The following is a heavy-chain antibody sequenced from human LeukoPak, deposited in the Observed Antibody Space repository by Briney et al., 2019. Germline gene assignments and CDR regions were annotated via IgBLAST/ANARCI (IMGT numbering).Heavy chain of an antibody. D-gene: IGHD3-3*01. Sequence: GGSLRLSCAASGFTFRRYWMSWVRQAPGKGLEWVANINLDGSQKYYVDSLKGRFTISRDNAKNSLYLQMNSLRAEDTALYYCARTRDSGFSTDAFDIWGQGTMVTVSS. CDR3: ARTRDSGFSTDAFDI. J-gene: IGHJ3*02. CDR1: GFTFRRYW. CDR2: INLDGSQK. V-gene: IGHV3-7*03.